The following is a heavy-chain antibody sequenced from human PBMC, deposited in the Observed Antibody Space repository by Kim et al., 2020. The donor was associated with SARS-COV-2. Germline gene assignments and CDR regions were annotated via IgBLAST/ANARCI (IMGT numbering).Heavy chain of an antibody. D-gene: IGHD4-4*01. CDR2: ISSNGGST. CDR1: GFTFSSYA. CDR3: VKQPDRSNSGGGYFDY. V-gene: IGHV3-64D*06. J-gene: IGHJ4*02. Sequence: GGSLRLSCSASGFTFSSYAMHWVRQAPGKGLEYVSAISSNGGSTYYADSVKGRFTISRDNSKNTLYLQMSSLRAEDTAVYYCVKQPDRSNSGGGYFDYWGQGTLVTVSS.